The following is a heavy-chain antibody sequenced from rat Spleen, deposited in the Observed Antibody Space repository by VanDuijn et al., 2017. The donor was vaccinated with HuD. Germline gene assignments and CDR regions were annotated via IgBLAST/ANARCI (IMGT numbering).Heavy chain of an antibody. V-gene: IGHV5-7*01. Sequence: EVQLVESGGGLVQPGKSMKLSCAASGFIFSDYDMAWVRQAPAKGLEWVASISYDGSSTSCRDSVKGRFTISRDNAKSTLYLQLDSLRSEDTATYYCARHTYYGFDYWGQGVMVTVSS. D-gene: IGHD1-9*01. J-gene: IGHJ2*01. CDR1: GFIFSDYD. CDR3: ARHTYYGFDY. CDR2: ISYDGSST.